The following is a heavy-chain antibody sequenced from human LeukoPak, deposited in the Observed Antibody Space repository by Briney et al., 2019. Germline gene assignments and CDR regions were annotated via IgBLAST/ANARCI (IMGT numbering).Heavy chain of an antibody. CDR1: RFTFSSYS. J-gene: IGHJ3*02. CDR3: ARDWQWQQLDGDAFDI. V-gene: IGHV3-48*01. D-gene: IGHD6-13*01. CDR2: ISSTSRSI. Sequence: PGGSLRLSCAASRFTFSSYSMNWVRQAPGKGLEWISYISSTSRSINYADSVKGRFTISRDTAKNSLYLQMNSLRAEDTAVYYCARDWQWQQLDGDAFDIWGQGTMVTVSS.